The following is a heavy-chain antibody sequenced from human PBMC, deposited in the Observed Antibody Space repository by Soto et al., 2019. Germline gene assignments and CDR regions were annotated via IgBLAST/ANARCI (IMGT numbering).Heavy chain of an antibody. CDR2: IWYDGSNK. CDR1: GFTFCSYG. CDR3: ARGIHIDYDFWSGYYYYYYYGMDV. J-gene: IGHJ6*02. Sequence: GGSLRLSCAASGFTFCSYGMHWVRQAPGKGLEWVAVIWYDGSNKYYADSVKGRFIISRDNSKNTLYLQMNSLRAEDTAVYYCARGIHIDYDFWSGYYYYYYYGMDVWGQGTTVTVSS. V-gene: IGHV3-33*01. D-gene: IGHD3-3*01.